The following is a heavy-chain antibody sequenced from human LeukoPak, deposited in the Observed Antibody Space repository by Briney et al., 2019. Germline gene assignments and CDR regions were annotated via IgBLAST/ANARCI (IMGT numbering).Heavy chain of an antibody. CDR1: GYTFTSYW. CDR2: IYPGDSDT. CDR3: ARAITVRGVIAYYFDY. J-gene: IGHJ4*02. V-gene: IGHV5-51*01. Sequence: ASVKVSCKASGYTFTSYWIGWVRQMPGKGLEWMGIIYPGDSDTRYSPSFQGQVTISADKSISTAYLQWSSLKASDTAMYYCARAITVRGVIAYYFDYWGQGTLVTVSS. D-gene: IGHD3-10*01.